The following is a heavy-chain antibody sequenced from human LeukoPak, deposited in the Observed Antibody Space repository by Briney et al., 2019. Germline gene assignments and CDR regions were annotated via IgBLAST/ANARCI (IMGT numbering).Heavy chain of an antibody. CDR3: ARFIAAPYYFDY. CDR2: ISSSRSYI. J-gene: IGHJ4*02. CDR1: GLTFSSYG. D-gene: IGHD6-13*01. V-gene: IGHV3-21*01. Sequence: GGSLRLSCAASGLTFSSYGMSWVSQAPGKGLEWVSFISSSRSYIYYADSVKGRFTISRDNAKNSLYLQMNSLRAEDTAVYYCARFIAAPYYFDYWCRGTRVTVSS.